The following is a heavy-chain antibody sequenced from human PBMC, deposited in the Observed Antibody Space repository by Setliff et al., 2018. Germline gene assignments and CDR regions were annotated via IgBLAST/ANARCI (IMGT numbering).Heavy chain of an antibody. J-gene: IGHJ4*02. D-gene: IGHD5-18*01. CDR2: TTPIFTTA. Sequence: GASVKVSCKTSRGTFSNYAISWVRRAPGQGLEWMGGTTPIFTTANYAQKFQGRVTITADESTSTAYMELSSLKSEDTAVYYCARSPFPVDTVMVTTFDSWGQGTLVTVSS. V-gene: IGHV1-69*13. CDR3: ARSPFPVDTVMVTTFDS. CDR1: RGTFSNYA.